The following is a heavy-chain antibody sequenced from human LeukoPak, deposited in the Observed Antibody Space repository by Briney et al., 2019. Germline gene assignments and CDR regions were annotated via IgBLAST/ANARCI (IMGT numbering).Heavy chain of an antibody. D-gene: IGHD2-21*02. J-gene: IGHJ4*02. CDR1: GGSISSSSYY. CDR2: IYYSGST. Sequence: SETLSLTCTVSGGSISSSSYYWGWIRQPPGKGLEWIGSIYYSGSTYYNASLQSRVTISIDTSKNQFSLRLNSVTAADTAMYYCVKSDGYGLIDSWGQGTLVTVSS. CDR3: VKSDGYGLIDS. V-gene: IGHV4-39*01.